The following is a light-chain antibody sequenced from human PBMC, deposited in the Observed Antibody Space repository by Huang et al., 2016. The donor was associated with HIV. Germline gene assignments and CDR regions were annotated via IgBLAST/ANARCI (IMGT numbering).Light chain of an antibody. CDR2: SAS. Sequence: DIQMTQSPSSLSASVGDRVTVTCRASQGIRNYLAWFQQKQGKAPKSLIYSASTLQTGVPSRFSGSGSGTDFTLTISGLQPDDSATYYCHQYYSFPYTFGQGTKLDIK. CDR1: QGIRNY. CDR3: HQYYSFPYT. V-gene: IGKV1-16*01. J-gene: IGKJ2*01.